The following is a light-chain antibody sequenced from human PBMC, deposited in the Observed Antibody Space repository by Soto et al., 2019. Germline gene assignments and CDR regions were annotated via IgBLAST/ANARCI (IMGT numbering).Light chain of an antibody. CDR1: QNISSY. V-gene: IGKV1-39*01. CDR2: AAS. Sequence: DIPMTQSPASLSASVGDRCTITCRASQNISSYLKWYQQKPGKAPKLLIYAASSLQSGVPSRFSGSGSGTDFTLTISSLQPEDFATYYCQQSYSTPPITFGQGTRLEIK. J-gene: IGKJ5*01. CDR3: QQSYSTPPIT.